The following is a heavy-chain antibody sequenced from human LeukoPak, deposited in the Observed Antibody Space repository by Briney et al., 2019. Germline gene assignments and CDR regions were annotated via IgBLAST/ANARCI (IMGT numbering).Heavy chain of an antibody. Sequence: ASVKLSCKTSGYSFSNYHAHWVRQAPAQGLEWVGIMAPRDDGATYAQKFQGRVTMTRDTSTSTLYIDLNSLRPEDTAVYYCAREVRIGIGATDYWGQGTLVTVSS. CDR1: GYSFSNYH. J-gene: IGHJ4*02. CDR3: AREVRIGIGATDY. D-gene: IGHD1-26*01. V-gene: IGHV1-46*01. CDR2: MAPRDDGA.